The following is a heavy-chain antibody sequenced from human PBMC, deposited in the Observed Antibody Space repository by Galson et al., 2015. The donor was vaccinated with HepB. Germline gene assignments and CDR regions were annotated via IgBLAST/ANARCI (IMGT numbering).Heavy chain of an antibody. CDR3: AKGRDYDFWSGFHHPLDY. Sequence: SLRLSCAASGFTFNNYVISWVRQAPGKGLEWVSAISGSGDSTYYADSVKGRFTISRDNSENTLYLQMNSLRAEDTAVYYCAKGRDYDFWSGFHHPLDYWGQGTLVTVSS. V-gene: IGHV3-23*01. CDR2: ISGSGDST. CDR1: GFTFNNYV. D-gene: IGHD3-3*01. J-gene: IGHJ4*02.